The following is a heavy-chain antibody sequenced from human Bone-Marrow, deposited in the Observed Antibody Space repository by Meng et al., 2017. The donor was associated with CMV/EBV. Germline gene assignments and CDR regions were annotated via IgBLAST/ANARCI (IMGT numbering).Heavy chain of an antibody. D-gene: IGHD3-16*01. CDR2: IWHDGENK. CDR1: GFTFSTYG. J-gene: IGHJ3*02. Sequence: GESLKISCAASGFTFSTYGMHWVRQAAGKGLEWVAVIWHDGENKYYGDSVKGRFTISRDNSKNTVDLQMNSLRSEDTAVYYCAKDGGRGNSHDAFDIWGQGTMVTFSS. CDR3: AKDGGRGNSHDAFDI. V-gene: IGHV3-33*06.